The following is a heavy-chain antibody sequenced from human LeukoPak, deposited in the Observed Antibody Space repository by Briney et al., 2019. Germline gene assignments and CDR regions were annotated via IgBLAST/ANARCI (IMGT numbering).Heavy chain of an antibody. CDR3: ATSRFSSSWYRFDY. D-gene: IGHD6-13*01. V-gene: IGHV3-9*01. CDR2: ITWNSVRI. CDR1: GFTFDDYA. Sequence: AGGSLRLSCAASGFTFDDYAMHWVRQPPGKGLEWVSGITWNSVRIGYADSVKGRFTISRDNAKNSLYLQMNSLRTEDTALYYCATSRFSSSWYRFDYWGQGTLVTVSS. J-gene: IGHJ4*02.